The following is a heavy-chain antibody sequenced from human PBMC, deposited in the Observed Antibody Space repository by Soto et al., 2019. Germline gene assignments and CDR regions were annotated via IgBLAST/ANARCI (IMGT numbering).Heavy chain of an antibody. Sequence: QVQLQESGPGLVKPSQTLSLTCTVSGGSISSGGYYWSWIRQHPGKGLEWIGYIYYSGSTYYNPSLKRRVTIAVSTSKNQFSLKLSSVTAADTAVYYCARVGGINWFDPWGQGTLVTVSS. CDR3: ARVGGINWFDP. CDR1: GGSISSGGYY. CDR2: IYYSGST. J-gene: IGHJ5*02. V-gene: IGHV4-31*03. D-gene: IGHD3-16*01.